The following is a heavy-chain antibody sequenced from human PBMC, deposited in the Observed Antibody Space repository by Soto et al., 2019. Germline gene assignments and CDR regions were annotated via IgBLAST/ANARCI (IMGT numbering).Heavy chain of an antibody. V-gene: IGHV3-48*01. CDR3: ARQLMVFSKAYWYFDL. CDR1: GLSFSTYN. J-gene: IGHJ2*01. D-gene: IGHD2-8*01. Sequence: GGSLRLSCAASGLSFSTYNMNWVRQAPGKGLEWVSYISTTGSPRYYADSVKGRFTISRDDAKNSLFLQMNSLRAEDTAVYYCARQLMVFSKAYWYFDLWGRGTLVTVSS. CDR2: ISTTGSPR.